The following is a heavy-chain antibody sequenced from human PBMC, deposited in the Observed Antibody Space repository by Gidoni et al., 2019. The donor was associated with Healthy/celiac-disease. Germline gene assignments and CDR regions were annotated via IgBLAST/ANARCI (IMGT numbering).Heavy chain of an antibody. CDR3: AKPYCGGDCYSNGMDV. V-gene: IGHV3-23*01. Sequence: EVQLLESGGGLVQPGGSLRLSCAASGFTFSSYAMSWVRQAPGKGLEWVSAISGSGGSTYDADSVKGRFTISRDNSKNTLYLQMNSLRAEDTAVYYCAKPYCGGDCYSNGMDVWCQGTTVTVSS. CDR1: GFTFSSYA. J-gene: IGHJ6*02. CDR2: ISGSGGST. D-gene: IGHD2-21*02.